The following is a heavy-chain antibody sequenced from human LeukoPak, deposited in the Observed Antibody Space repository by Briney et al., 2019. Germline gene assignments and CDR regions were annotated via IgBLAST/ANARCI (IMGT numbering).Heavy chain of an antibody. V-gene: IGHV1-8*01. Sequence: ASVKVSCKASRYTFSSYDISWVREAAGQGLEWMGWMNPNTGRTGFAQKFQGRLTMTRDTSISTAYMELSSLRSEDTAVYYCARLSQTPDYYSSGGYYYLGYWGQGTPVTVSS. J-gene: IGHJ4*02. D-gene: IGHD3-22*01. CDR1: RYTFSSYD. CDR3: ARLSQTPDYYSSGGYYYLGY. CDR2: MNPNTGRT.